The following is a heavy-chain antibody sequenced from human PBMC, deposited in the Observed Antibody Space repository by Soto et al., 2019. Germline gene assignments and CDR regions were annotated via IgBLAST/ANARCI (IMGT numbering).Heavy chain of an antibody. CDR1: GFTFSSYW. CDR2: IKQDGSEK. CDR3: ARVITIFGPSGMDV. D-gene: IGHD3-3*01. V-gene: IGHV3-7*01. Sequence: PGGSLRLSCAASGFTFSSYWMSWVRQAPGKGLEWVANIKQDGSEKYYVDSVKGRFTISRDNAKNSLYLQMNSLRAEDTAVYYCARVITIFGPSGMDVWGQGTLVTVYS. J-gene: IGHJ4*02.